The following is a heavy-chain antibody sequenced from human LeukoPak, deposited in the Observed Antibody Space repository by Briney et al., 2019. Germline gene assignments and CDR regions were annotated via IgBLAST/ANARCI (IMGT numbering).Heavy chain of an antibody. CDR1: GGSISSTNW. D-gene: IGHD5-18*01. CDR2: FYYSGST. J-gene: IGHJ4*02. Sequence: PSETLSLTCGVSGGSISSTNWWSWVRQPPGQGLEWIGFFYYSGSTNYNPSLKSRVTISVDTSKNHFSLKLSSVTAADTAVYYCARGPGGYSYGYYFDYWGQGTLVTVSS. V-gene: IGHV4-4*02. CDR3: ARGPGGYSYGYYFDY.